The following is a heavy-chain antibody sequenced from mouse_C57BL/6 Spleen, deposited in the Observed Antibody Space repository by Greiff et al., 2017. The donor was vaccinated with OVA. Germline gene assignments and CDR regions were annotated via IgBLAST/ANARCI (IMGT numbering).Heavy chain of an antibody. CDR3: ARGGSSAWFAY. Sequence: QVQLQQSGAELARPGASVKMSCKASGYTFTSYTMHWVKQRPGQGLEWIGYINPSSGYTKYNQKFKDKATLTADKSSSTAYMQLSSLTSEDSAVYCCARGGSSAWFAYWGQGTLVTVSA. J-gene: IGHJ3*01. D-gene: IGHD1-1*01. CDR2: INPSSGYT. V-gene: IGHV1-4*01. CDR1: GYTFTSYT.